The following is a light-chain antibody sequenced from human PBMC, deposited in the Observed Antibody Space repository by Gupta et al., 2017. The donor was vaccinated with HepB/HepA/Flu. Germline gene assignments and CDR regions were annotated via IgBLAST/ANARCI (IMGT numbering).Light chain of an antibody. Sequence: QSSLTQPPSASGPPGQSACISFTGTSTDVGGYNSVSWYRQYPSKAPILMIYKVNRPPSGVPGRFAGTKSGNTASLTVAGLQPEDEADYYCRSYAGSNCLVFGGGTKLTVL. CDR3: RSYAGSNCLV. J-gene: IGLJ2*01. CDR2: KVN. CDR1: STDVGGYNS. V-gene: IGLV2-8*01.